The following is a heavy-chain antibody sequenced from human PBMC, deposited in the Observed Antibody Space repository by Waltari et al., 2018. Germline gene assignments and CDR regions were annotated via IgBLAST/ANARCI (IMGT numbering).Heavy chain of an antibody. CDR1: GYTFTSYY. CDR2: NNPSGGST. Sequence: QVQLVQSGAEVKKPGASVKVSCKASGYTFTSYYMHWVRQAPGQGLEWMGINNPSGGSTNYAQQFQGIVTMTRDTYTSTVYMELSSLRSEDTAVYYCARDLLGAAARSRQDFEYWGQGTLVTVSS. J-gene: IGHJ4*02. V-gene: IGHV1-46*01. D-gene: IGHD6-6*01. CDR3: ARDLLGAAARSRQDFEY.